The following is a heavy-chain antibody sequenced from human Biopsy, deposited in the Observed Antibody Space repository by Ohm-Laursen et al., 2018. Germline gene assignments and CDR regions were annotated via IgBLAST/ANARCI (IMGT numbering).Heavy chain of an antibody. CDR1: GVTLSGYG. J-gene: IGHJ5*01. D-gene: IGHD3-10*01. CDR3: ATELLPPGVGGPWLDS. Sequence: GFLRLSCAASGVTLSGYGMNWVRQAPGKGLEWVSSISASSSYIYYADSVKGRFTVSRDNTKNTLYLQMNSLRAADTAIYFCATELLPPGVGGPWLDSWGQGTPVTVPS. CDR2: ISASSSYI. V-gene: IGHV3-21*06.